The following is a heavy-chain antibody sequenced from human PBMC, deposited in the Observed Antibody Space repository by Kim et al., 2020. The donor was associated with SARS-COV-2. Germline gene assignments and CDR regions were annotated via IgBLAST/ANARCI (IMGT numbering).Heavy chain of an antibody. J-gene: IGHJ6*02. V-gene: IGHV3-11*06. Sequence: VQCRFTSSRDNSKNSLYLQMNGLRAEDTAVYYCARDLYSSSWYYYYGMDVWGQGTTVTVSS. D-gene: IGHD6-13*01. CDR3: ARDLYSSSWYYYYGMDV.